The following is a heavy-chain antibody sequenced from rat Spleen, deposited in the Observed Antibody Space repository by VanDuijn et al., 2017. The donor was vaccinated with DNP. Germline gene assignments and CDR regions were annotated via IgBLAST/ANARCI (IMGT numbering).Heavy chain of an antibody. J-gene: IGHJ3*01. D-gene: IGHD1-1*01. CDR3: AIYFYSGDNWFAY. Sequence: EVQLVESGGGLVQSGRSLILSCAASGFTFSDYYMAWVRQAPTMGLEWVAYIRYDGGNTYYGDSVKGRFTISRDNAKSTLYLQMYSLRSEDTATYYCAIYFYSGDNWFAYWGQGSLVTVSS. CDR2: IRYDGGNT. V-gene: IGHV5-20*01. CDR1: GFTFSDYY.